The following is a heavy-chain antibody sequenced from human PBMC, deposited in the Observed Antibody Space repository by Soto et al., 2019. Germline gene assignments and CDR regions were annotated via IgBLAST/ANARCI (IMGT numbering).Heavy chain of an antibody. Sequence: EVQLLESGGDLVQPGGSLRLSCAASGFSFSSYGMSWVRQAPGKGLEWVSSISGGGGTTYYADSVKGRFTISRDNSKNTLYLQMNSLKVEDTAVYYFAKRSPGSTYYFDYWGQGTLVTVSS. CDR3: AKRSPGSTYYFDY. D-gene: IGHD3-10*01. J-gene: IGHJ4*02. CDR2: ISGGGGTT. CDR1: GFSFSSYG. V-gene: IGHV3-23*01.